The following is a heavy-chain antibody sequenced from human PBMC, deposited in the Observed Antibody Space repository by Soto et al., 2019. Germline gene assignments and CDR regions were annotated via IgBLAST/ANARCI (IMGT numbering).Heavy chain of an antibody. Sequence: PGESLKISCKGSGYSFTSYWIGWVCQMPGKGLEWMGIIYPGDSDTRYSPSFQGQVTISADKSISTAYLQWSSLKASDTAMYYCASQGGYSLKGGAFDIWGQGTMVTVSS. V-gene: IGHV5-51*01. D-gene: IGHD5-12*01. CDR1: GYSFTSYW. J-gene: IGHJ3*02. CDR2: IYPGDSDT. CDR3: ASQGGYSLKGGAFDI.